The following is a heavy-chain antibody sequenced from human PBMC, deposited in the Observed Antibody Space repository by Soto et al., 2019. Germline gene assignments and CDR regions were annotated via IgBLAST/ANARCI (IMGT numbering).Heavy chain of an antibody. CDR3: ANSGQTPGYEN. D-gene: IGHD2-2*01. V-gene: IGHV3-30*18. CDR1: GFNFSRYG. Sequence: QVQLVESGGGVVRPGMSLRVSCAASGFNFSRYGMHWVRQAPGKGLEWVAVISYDGSRKDYGDSVKGRFTISRDDSKITVFLQMDRLRPEDTAVYYCANSGQTPGYENWGRGTVVKVSS. J-gene: IGHJ4*02. CDR2: ISYDGSRK.